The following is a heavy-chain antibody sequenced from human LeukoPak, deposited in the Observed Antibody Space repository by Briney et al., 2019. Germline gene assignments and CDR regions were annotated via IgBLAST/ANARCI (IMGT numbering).Heavy chain of an antibody. CDR2: INPNSGGT. V-gene: IGHV1-2*02. Sequence: ASVKVSCKASGYTFTGYYMHWVRQAPGQGLEWMGWINPNSGGTNYAQKFQGRVTMTRDTSISTAYMELSSLRSEDTAVYYCARVSSSSWYGEDYWGQGTLVTVSS. J-gene: IGHJ4*02. CDR1: GYTFTGYY. D-gene: IGHD6-13*01. CDR3: ARVSSSSWYGEDY.